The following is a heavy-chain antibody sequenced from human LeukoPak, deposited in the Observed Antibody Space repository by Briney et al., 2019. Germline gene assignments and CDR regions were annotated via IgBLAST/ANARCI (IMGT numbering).Heavy chain of an antibody. CDR1: GGSFSGCY. CDR2: IDQSGTT. Sequence: SETLSLTCVVYGGSFSGCYWSWIRQPPGKGLEWIGEIDQSGTTNYNPSLKSRVSISVDTSKKQFSLTLTSMTAADTAVYYCARVPHYYFGYGYFDSWGQGTLVTVSS. J-gene: IGHJ4*02. CDR3: ARVPHYYFGYGYFDS. D-gene: IGHD3-10*01. V-gene: IGHV4-34*01.